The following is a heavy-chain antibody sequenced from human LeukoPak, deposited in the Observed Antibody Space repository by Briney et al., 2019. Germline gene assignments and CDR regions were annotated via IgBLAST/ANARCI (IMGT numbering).Heavy chain of an antibody. CDR1: GCSVSSNY. V-gene: IGHV3-53*05. Sequence: ETLCLTCAVSGCSVSSNYFSWVRQPPGKGQGWVWVINSGGSTYYDDSLTRRFTISRDISKNTLYLYLNTMTAADTAVYYCARDTGVNGYYDDRSCAYFDYWGQGTLVTVSS. CDR2: INSGGST. D-gene: IGHD3-22*01. CDR3: ARDTGVNGYYDDRSCAYFDY. J-gene: IGHJ4*02.